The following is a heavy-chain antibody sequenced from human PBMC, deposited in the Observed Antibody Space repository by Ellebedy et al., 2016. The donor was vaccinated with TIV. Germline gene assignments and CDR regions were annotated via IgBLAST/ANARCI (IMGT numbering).Heavy chain of an antibody. CDR1: GFSFSSYW. CDR3: AREIMAFDY. J-gene: IGHJ4*02. D-gene: IGHD2-8*01. V-gene: IGHV3-21*01. CDR2: VSSSNSYI. Sequence: GESLKISCAASGFSFSSYWMSWVRQAPGKGLEWVSSVSSSNSYIYYADSVKGRFTTSRDNAKNSLYLQMNSLRVEDTAVYYCAREIMAFDYWGQGTLVTVSS.